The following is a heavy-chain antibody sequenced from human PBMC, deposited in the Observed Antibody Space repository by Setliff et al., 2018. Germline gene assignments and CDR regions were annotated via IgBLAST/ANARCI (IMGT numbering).Heavy chain of an antibody. CDR2: INAGNGNT. D-gene: IGHD6-13*01. CDR1: GYTFTTYA. J-gene: IGHJ3*02. CDR3: ASAAAADAFGI. Sequence: ASVKVSCKTSGYTFTTYAMHWVRQAPGQGLEWMGWINAGNGNTKYSQKFQDRVTITRDTSATTAYMELSSLRSEDTAVYFCASAAAADAFGIWGLGTLVT. V-gene: IGHV1-3*01.